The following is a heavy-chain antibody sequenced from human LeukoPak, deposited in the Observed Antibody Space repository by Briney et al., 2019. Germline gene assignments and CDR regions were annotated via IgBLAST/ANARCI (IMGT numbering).Heavy chain of an antibody. CDR3: AKGPYSYGYEDY. CDR1: GFXFSSYG. CDR2: ISYDGSNK. J-gene: IGHJ4*02. D-gene: IGHD5-18*01. Sequence: GGSLRLSCAASGFXFSSYGMHWVRQAPGKGLEWVAVISYDGSNKYYADSVKGRFTISRDNSKNTLYLQMNSLRAEDTAVYYCAKGPYSYGYEDYWGQGTLVTVSS. V-gene: IGHV3-30*18.